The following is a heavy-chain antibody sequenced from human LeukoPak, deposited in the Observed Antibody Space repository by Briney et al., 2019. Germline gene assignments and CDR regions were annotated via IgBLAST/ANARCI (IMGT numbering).Heavy chain of an antibody. Sequence: GGSLRLSCTGFGFTFSNYAMNWVRQAPGKGLEWISDISTDSGSTYHIESVRGRFTISRDNPKNTLYLQMNSLRADDTAVYCASGLYGGLFDNWGPGTLVTVSS. CDR1: GFTFSNYA. CDR2: ISTDSGST. CDR3: ASGLYGGLFDN. J-gene: IGHJ4*02. V-gene: IGHV3-23*01. D-gene: IGHD4/OR15-4a*01.